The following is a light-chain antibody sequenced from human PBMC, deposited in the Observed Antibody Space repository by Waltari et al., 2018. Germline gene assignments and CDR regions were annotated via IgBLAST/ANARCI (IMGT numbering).Light chain of an antibody. CDR3: CSYAGSSTYV. CDR2: GGG. CDR1: SSDVGSYNL. V-gene: IGLV2-23*01. J-gene: IGLJ1*01. Sequence: QSALTQPASVSGSPGQSITISCTGTSSDVGSYNLVSWYQQHPGKAPKLMIQGGGKRPSGVSNRFPGSKSGNTASLTSYGLQAEDEADYYCCSYAGSSTYVFGTGTKVTVL.